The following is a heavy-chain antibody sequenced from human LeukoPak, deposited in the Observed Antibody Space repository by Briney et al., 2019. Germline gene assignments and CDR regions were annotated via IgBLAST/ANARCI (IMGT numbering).Heavy chain of an antibody. J-gene: IGHJ4*02. Sequence: GASVKVSCKASGYTFTSYGISWVRQAPGQGLEWMGWISAYNGNTNYAQKLQGRVTMTTDTSTSTAYMELRSLRSDDTAVYYCARSLTQDRIVVVTAPDYWGQGTLVTVSS. V-gene: IGHV1-18*01. CDR2: ISAYNGNT. D-gene: IGHD2-21*02. CDR3: ARSLTQDRIVVVTAPDY. CDR1: GYTFTSYG.